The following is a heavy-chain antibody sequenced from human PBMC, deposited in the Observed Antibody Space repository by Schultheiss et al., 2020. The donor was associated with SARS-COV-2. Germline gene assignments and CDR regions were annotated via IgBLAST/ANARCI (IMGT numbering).Heavy chain of an antibody. CDR2: INHSGST. CDR1: GGSFSGYY. J-gene: IGHJ6*02. Sequence: SETLSLTCAVYGGSFSGYYWSWIRQPPGKGLEWIGEINHSGSTNYNPSLKSRVTISVDTSKNQFSLKLSSVTAADTAVFYCAREIAVAGNYYGMDVWGQGTTVTVSS. D-gene: IGHD6-19*01. V-gene: IGHV4-34*01. CDR3: AREIAVAGNYYGMDV.